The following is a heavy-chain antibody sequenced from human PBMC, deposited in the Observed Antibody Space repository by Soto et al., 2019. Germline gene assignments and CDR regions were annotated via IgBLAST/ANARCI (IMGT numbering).Heavy chain of an antibody. CDR3: AGGNGYCSSTSCSLVYYYGMDV. J-gene: IGHJ6*02. Sequence: ASVKVSCKSSGYTFTGYYMYWVRQDPGQGLEWMGWINPNSGGTNYAQKFQGRVTMTRDTSISTAYMELSRLRSDDTAVYYCAGGNGYCSSTSCSLVYYYGMDVWGQGTTVNVSS. CDR1: GYTFTGYY. D-gene: IGHD2-2*03. V-gene: IGHV1-2*02. CDR2: INPNSGGT.